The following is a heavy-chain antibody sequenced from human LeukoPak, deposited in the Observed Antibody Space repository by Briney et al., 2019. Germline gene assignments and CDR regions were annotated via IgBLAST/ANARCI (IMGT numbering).Heavy chain of an antibody. CDR1: GFTFSHYS. CDR2: MSYDGNNK. V-gene: IGHV3-30-3*01. J-gene: IGHJ4*02. Sequence: GKSLRLSCSASGFTFSHYSMHWVRQAPGKGLEWVAVMSYDGNNKYYADSVKGRFTVSRDNSKNTLYLQMNSLRVEDMAVYYCARTSGVRVQLWTELDYWGQGTLVTVSS. D-gene: IGHD3-16*01. CDR3: ARTSGVRVQLWTELDY.